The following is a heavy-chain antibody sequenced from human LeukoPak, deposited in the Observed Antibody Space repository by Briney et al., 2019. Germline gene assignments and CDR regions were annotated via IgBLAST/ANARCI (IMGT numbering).Heavy chain of an antibody. Sequence: GGSLRLSCAASGVTFITYAMHWVRQAPGRGLEWVAFVSYDGSNKYYADSVKGRFTISRDNSKNTLCLQMNSLRPEDTAVYYCARDSCGMDVWGQGTTVTVSS. CDR1: GVTFITYA. V-gene: IGHV3-30-3*01. CDR2: VSYDGSNK. J-gene: IGHJ6*02. CDR3: ARDSCGMDV.